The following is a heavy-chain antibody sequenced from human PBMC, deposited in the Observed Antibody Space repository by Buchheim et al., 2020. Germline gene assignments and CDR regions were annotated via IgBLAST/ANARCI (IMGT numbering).Heavy chain of an antibody. V-gene: IGHV4-34*01. CDR3: ARGVIVVGFDY. J-gene: IGHJ4*02. CDR1: GGSFSGYY. Sequence: QVQLQQWGAGLLKPSETLSLTCAVYGGSFSGYYWSWIRQPPGKGLEWVGEINHSGSTNYNPSLKSRVTISVDTSNNQIPLTLSSVTAADTAVYYCARGVIVVGFDYWGQGTL. D-gene: IGHD3-22*01. CDR2: INHSGST.